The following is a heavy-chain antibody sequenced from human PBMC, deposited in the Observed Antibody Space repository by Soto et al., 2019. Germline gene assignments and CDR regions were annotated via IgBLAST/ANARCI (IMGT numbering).Heavy chain of an antibody. CDR2: SNAGNGYT. J-gene: IGHJ6*02. CDR3: ARDGGSGMDV. Sequence: ASVKVSCKASGYTFTTYSMHWVRQAPGHRLEWMGWSNAGNGYTQYSQDFQGRVTITRDASASTAYMELSSLRSEDMAVYYCARDGGSGMDVWGQGTTVTVSS. V-gene: IGHV1-3*02. D-gene: IGHD3-16*01. CDR1: GYTFTTYS.